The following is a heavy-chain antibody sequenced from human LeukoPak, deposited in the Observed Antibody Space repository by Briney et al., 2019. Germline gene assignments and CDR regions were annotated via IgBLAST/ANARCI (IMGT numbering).Heavy chain of an antibody. CDR1: GYSFTTYW. D-gene: IGHD2-8*01. CDR3: ARAYAIDAFDM. V-gene: IGHV5-51*01. CDR2: IYPADSDT. Sequence: GESLKISCKGSGYSFTTYWIGWVRQMPGKGLEWMGIIYPADSDTRYSPSFQGQVTISADKSISTSYLQLNSLKASDTAMYYCARAYAIDAFDMWGQGTMVTVSS. J-gene: IGHJ3*02.